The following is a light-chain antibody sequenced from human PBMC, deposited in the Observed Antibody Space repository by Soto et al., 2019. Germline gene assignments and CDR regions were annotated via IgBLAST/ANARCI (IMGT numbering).Light chain of an antibody. CDR2: DAS. CDR3: QQRSSWPRT. J-gene: IGKJ1*01. Sequence: PGARATLSCRASQRVSSYLAWYQQKPGQVPRLVIYDASNRATGIPGRFSGSGSGTDFTLTISSLEPEDFGVYYCQQRSSWPRTFGQGTKVEIK. V-gene: IGKV3-11*01. CDR1: QRVSSY.